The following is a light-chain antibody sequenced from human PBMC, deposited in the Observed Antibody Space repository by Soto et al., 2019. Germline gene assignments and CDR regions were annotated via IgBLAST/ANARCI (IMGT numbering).Light chain of an antibody. Sequence: QSALTQPASVSGSPGQSITISCTGTSSDVGGYNYVSWYQQHPGKAPKLMIYDVINRPSGVSNRFSGSKSGNMASLTISGLQAEDEADYYCSSYTSSSTRVFGGGTKLTVL. J-gene: IGLJ2*01. CDR3: SSYTSSSTRV. CDR2: DVI. V-gene: IGLV2-14*01. CDR1: SSDVGGYNY.